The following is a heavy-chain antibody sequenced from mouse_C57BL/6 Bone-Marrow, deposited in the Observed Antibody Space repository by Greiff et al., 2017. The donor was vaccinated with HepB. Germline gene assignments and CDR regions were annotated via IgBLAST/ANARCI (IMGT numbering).Heavy chain of an antibody. CDR1: GYSLTSCYY. CDR3: ARGHYGSSPYAMDY. V-gene: IGHV3-6*01. CDR2: ISYDGSN. J-gene: IGHJ4*01. D-gene: IGHD1-1*01. Sequence: EVKLMESGPGLVKPSQSLSLTCSVPGYSLTSCYYWNWIRQFPGNKLEWMGYISYDGSNNYNPSLKTRISITRDTSKNHFFLKLNSVTTEDTATYYCARGHYGSSPYAMDYWGKGTSVTVSS.